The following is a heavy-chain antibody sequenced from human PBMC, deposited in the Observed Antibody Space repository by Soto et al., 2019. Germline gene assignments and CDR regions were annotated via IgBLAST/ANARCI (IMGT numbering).Heavy chain of an antibody. D-gene: IGHD6-19*01. CDR2: IFSNDEK. Sequence: QVTLKESGPVLLKPTETLTLTCTVSGFSLSIAGMGVSWVRQPPGKALEWLAHIFSNDEKSYNTSLKSRLTISKDSSRGQVVLTITNLDPLDTATYYCARMPHRRGWEGFDYWGQGTLVTVSS. J-gene: IGHJ4*02. CDR3: ARMPHRRGWEGFDY. CDR1: GFSLSIAGMG. V-gene: IGHV2-26*01.